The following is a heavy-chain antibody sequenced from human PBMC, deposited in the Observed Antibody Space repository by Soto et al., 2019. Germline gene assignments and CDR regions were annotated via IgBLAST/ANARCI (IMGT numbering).Heavy chain of an antibody. CDR3: AQGRLLLDY. D-gene: IGHD3-22*01. CDR1: IFSFSSYA. J-gene: IGHJ4*02. CDR2: ISRNGGTT. Sequence: GGSLRLSCTASIFSFSSYAMTWVRQAPGKGLEWVSAISRNGGTTYYADSVKGRFTISRDNSKNTVYLQMNSLRAEDTAVYHCAQGRLLLDYWGQGTVVTVSS. V-gene: IGHV3-23*01.